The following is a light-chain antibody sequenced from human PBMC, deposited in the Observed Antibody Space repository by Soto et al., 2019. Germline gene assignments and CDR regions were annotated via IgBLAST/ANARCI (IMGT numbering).Light chain of an antibody. CDR1: SSDVGSSNL. J-gene: IGLJ1*01. Sequence: QCVLAQPASGSGAPGQSLTFFCTGNSSDVGSSNLVSWYQQHPGKAPKLLIYEVSKRPSGVSNRFSGSKSGNTASLTISGLQAEDEADYYCCSYVGSSTHVFGTGTKVTVL. V-gene: IGLV2-23*02. CDR3: CSYVGSSTHV. CDR2: EVS.